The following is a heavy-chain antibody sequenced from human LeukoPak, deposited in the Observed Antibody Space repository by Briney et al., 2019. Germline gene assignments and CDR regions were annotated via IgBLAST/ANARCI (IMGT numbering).Heavy chain of an antibody. J-gene: IGHJ4*02. CDR2: IYCTGSP. CDR3: VSSSYGDYVDY. Sequence: SETLSLTCTVSGGSITSYYWSWIRQPPGKGLEWIGYIYCTGSPNYNPSLKSRVTISIDTSQNQFSLKLSSVTAADTAVYYCVSSSYGDYVDYWGQGTLVTVSS. CDR1: GGSITSYY. V-gene: IGHV4-59*01. D-gene: IGHD4-17*01.